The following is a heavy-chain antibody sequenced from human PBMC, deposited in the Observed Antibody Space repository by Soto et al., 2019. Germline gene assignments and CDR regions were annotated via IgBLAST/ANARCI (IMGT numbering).Heavy chain of an antibody. CDR3: AKDRGYQYYFDY. J-gene: IGHJ4*02. CDR2: ISWNSGSI. V-gene: IGHV3-9*01. CDR1: GFTFDDYA. Sequence: DVQLVESGGGLVQPGRSLRLSCAASGFTFDDYAMHWVRQAPGKGLEWVSGISWNSGSIGYADSVKGRFTISRDNAKNSLYLQMNSLRAEDTALYYCAKDRGYQYYFDYWGQGTLVTVSS. D-gene: IGHD3-16*02.